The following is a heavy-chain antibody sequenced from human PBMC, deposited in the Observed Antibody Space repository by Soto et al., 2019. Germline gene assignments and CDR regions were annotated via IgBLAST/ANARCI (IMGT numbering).Heavy chain of an antibody. CDR1: GLTVRSAW. CDR2: IRSNRDGGTT. D-gene: IGHD3-9*01. CDR3: TTGGRYTDY. V-gene: IGHV3-15*07. Sequence: EVQLVESGGGLVKPGGSLRLSCEASGLTVRSAWINWVRQAPGKGLEWVGRIRSNRDGGTTDYAAPVKGRFTISRDDSRNTLFLHMNSLRTEDTGVYYCTTGGRYTDYWGQGTLVAVSS. J-gene: IGHJ4*02.